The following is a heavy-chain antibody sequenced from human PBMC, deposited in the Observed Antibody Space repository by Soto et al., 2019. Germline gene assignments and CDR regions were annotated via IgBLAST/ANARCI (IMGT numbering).Heavy chain of an antibody. CDR1: SGSFSGYY. CDR3: ARHGGYYFDY. V-gene: IGHV4-34*01. J-gene: IGHJ4*02. Sequence: SETLSLTCAVYSGSFSGYYWSWIRQPPGKGLEWSGELYQGLSIIYNPSLESRVTISGDSYKNQFSLKLRSVTAADTAVYYCARHGGYYFDYWGQGTLVTVSS. CDR2: LYQGLSI.